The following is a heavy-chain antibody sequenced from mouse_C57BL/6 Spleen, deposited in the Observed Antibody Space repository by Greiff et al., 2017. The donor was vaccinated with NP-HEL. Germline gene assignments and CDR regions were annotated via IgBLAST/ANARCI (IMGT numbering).Heavy chain of an antibody. CDR3: ARYEGKAMDY. CDR1: GFTFTAYY. CDR2: IRNKANGYTT. V-gene: IGHV7-3*01. Sequence: EVKVVESGGGLVQPGGSLSLSCAASGFTFTAYYMSWVRQPPGKALEWLGFIRNKANGYTTEYSASVKGRFTISRDNSQSILYLQMNALRAEDSATYYCARYEGKAMDYWGQGTSVTVSS. J-gene: IGHJ4*01.